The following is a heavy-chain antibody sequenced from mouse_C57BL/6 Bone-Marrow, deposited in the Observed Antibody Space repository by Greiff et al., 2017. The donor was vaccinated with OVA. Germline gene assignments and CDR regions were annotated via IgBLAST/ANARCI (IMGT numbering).Heavy chain of an antibody. V-gene: IGHV5-6*01. J-gene: IGHJ2*01. Sequence: EVKLQESGGDLVKPGGSLKLSCAASGFTFSSYGMSWVRQTPDKRLEWVATISSGGSYTYYPDSVKGRFTISRDNATNTLYLQMSSLKSEDTAMYYCARHGDYGSFFDYWGQGTTLTVSS. CDR2: ISSGGSYT. D-gene: IGHD1-1*01. CDR1: GFTFSSYG. CDR3: ARHGDYGSFFDY.